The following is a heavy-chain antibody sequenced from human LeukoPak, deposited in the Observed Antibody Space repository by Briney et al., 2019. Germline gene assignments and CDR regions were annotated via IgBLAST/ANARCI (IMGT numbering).Heavy chain of an antibody. J-gene: IGHJ4*02. V-gene: IGHV4-31*03. CDR2: IYYSGST. CDR3: ARAVSSGYYVYWRYFDY. CDR1: GGSISSGGYY. D-gene: IGHD3-22*01. Sequence: SQTLSLTCTVSGGSISSGGYYWSWIRQHPGKGLEWIGYIYYSGSTYYNPSLKSRVTISVDTSKNQFSLKLSSVTAADTAVYYCARAVSSGYYVYWRYFDYWGQGTLVTVSS.